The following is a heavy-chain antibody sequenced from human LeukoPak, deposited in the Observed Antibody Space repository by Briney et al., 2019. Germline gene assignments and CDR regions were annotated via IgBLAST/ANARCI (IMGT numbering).Heavy chain of an antibody. J-gene: IGHJ4*02. CDR3: AYYDSSGYYWVKRDY. Sequence: GASVKVSCKASGGTFSSYAISWVRQAPGQGLEWMGGIIPIFGTANYAQKFQGRVTITADESTSTAYMELSSLRSEDTAMYYCAYYDSSGYYWVKRDYWGQGTLVTVSS. CDR1: GGTFSSYA. CDR2: IIPIFGTA. V-gene: IGHV1-69*13. D-gene: IGHD3-22*01.